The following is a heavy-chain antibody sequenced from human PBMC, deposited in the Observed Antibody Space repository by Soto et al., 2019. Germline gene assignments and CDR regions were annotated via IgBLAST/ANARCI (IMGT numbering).Heavy chain of an antibody. CDR1: GFTFSSYA. Sequence: QVQLVESGGGVVQPGRSLRLSCAASGFTFSSYAMHWVRQAPGKGLEWVAVISYDGSNKYYADSVKGRFTISRDNSKNTLYLQMNSLRAEDTAVYYCARDGGSYVEPHFDYWGQGTLVTVSS. J-gene: IGHJ4*02. CDR3: ARDGGSYVEPHFDY. CDR2: ISYDGSNK. V-gene: IGHV3-30-3*01. D-gene: IGHD1-26*01.